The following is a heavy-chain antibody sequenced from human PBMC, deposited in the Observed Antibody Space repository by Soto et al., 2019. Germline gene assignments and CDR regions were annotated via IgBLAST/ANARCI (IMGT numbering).Heavy chain of an antibody. J-gene: IGHJ6*02. D-gene: IGHD2-2*02. CDR3: ARDYIPSHYYGMDV. CDR1: GGSISSGDYY. CDR2: IYYSGST. V-gene: IGHV4-30-4*01. Sequence: SETLSLTCTVSGGSISSGDYYWSWIRQPPGKGLEWIGYIYYSGSTYYNPSLKSRVTISVDTSKNQFSLKLSSVTAADTAVYYCARDYIPSHYYGMDVWGQGTTVTVSS.